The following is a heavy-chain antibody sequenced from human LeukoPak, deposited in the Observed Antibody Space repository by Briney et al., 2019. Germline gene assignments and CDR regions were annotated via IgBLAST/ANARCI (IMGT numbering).Heavy chain of an antibody. J-gene: IGHJ4*02. Sequence: ASVKVSCKASGYTFTSYDISWARQAPGQGLEWMGWISAYNGNTDYAQKLQGRVTMTTDTFTSTAYMELRSLRSDDTAVYYCAKDMWRVRGVSDYWGQGTLVTVSS. D-gene: IGHD3-10*01. CDR1: GYTFTSYD. V-gene: IGHV1-18*01. CDR2: ISAYNGNT. CDR3: AKDMWRVRGVSDY.